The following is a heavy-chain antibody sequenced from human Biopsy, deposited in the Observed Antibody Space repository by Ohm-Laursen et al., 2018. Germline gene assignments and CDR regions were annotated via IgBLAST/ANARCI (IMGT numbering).Heavy chain of an antibody. Sequence: PSVKGSCKVSGYSLTELSMHWARQAPGQGLEWMGGFAPENGRIVYSQKFQGRVTMTEDTSTSTAYMEVWRLRSDDTAVYYCAADINVWNVNYWGQGTQVIVSS. CDR2: FAPENGRI. CDR1: GYSLTELS. V-gene: IGHV1-24*01. J-gene: IGHJ4*02. CDR3: AADINVWNVNY. D-gene: IGHD1-1*01.